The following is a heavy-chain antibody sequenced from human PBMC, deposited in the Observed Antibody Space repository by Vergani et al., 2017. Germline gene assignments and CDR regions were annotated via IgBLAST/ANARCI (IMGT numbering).Heavy chain of an antibody. Sequence: QVTLQESGPVLVKPTETLTLTCTVSGFSLSNARMGVSWIRQPPGKALEWLAHIFSNDETSYSTSLKSRLTISKDTSKSQVVLTMTNMDPVDTATYYCARDCYSGGIDYWGQGTLVTVSS. J-gene: IGHJ4*02. D-gene: IGHD2-21*01. V-gene: IGHV2-26*01. CDR3: ARDCYSGGIDY. CDR2: IFSNDET. CDR1: GFSLSNARMG.